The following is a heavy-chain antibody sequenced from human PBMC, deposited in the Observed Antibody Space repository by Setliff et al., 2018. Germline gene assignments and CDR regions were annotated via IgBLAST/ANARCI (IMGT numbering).Heavy chain of an antibody. CDR2: IYYSGST. CDR3: ARDKPEGYNFWSGYLGGGLMDV. J-gene: IGHJ6*02. V-gene: IGHV4-39*07. Sequence: SETLSLTCTVSGGSISSSSCYWGWIRQPPGKGLEWIGSIYYSGSTYYNPSLKSRVTISVDTSKNQFSLKLSSVTAADTAVYYCARDKPEGYNFWSGYLGGGLMDVWGQGTTVTVSS. D-gene: IGHD3-3*01. CDR1: GGSISSSSCY.